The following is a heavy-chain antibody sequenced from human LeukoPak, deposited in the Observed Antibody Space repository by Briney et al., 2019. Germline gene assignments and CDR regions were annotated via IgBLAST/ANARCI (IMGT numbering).Heavy chain of an antibody. CDR1: GFSFSSYA. J-gene: IGHJ4*02. V-gene: IGHV3-23*01. Sequence: GGSLRLSCEVSGFSFSSYAMSWVRQAPGKGLDWVSAISGSGGSTQYADSVKGRFTISRDNSKNTLYLQMNSLRAEDTAVYYCAKDELSGGPRYLIFDYWGQGTLVTVSS. D-gene: IGHD6-19*01. CDR3: AKDELSGGPRYLIFDY. CDR2: ISGSGGST.